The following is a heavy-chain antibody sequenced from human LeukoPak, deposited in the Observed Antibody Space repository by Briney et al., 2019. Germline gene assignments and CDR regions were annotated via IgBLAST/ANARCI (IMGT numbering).Heavy chain of an antibody. D-gene: IGHD1-7*01. Sequence: PGGSLRLSCAASGFNFSSNSMHWVRQAPGKGLEWVSSISSTSNYIYYADSVKGRFTISRDNTKNSLYLQMNSLRAEDTAVYFCTKEWSNAGTTISPPDYWGQGTLVTVSS. CDR1: GFNFSSNS. CDR3: TKEWSNAGTTISPPDY. CDR2: ISSTSNYI. V-gene: IGHV3-21*04. J-gene: IGHJ4*02.